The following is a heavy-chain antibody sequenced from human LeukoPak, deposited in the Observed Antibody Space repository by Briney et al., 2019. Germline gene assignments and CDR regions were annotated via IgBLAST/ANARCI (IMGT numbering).Heavy chain of an antibody. Sequence: GGSLRLSCAASGFTFSSYGMHWVRQAPGKGLEWVAFIRYDGSNKYYADSVKGRFAVSRDIAANTVSLQMSGLKEEDSALYYCARGVAGDGYYYGMDVWGQGTTVIVSS. CDR2: IRYDGSNK. D-gene: IGHD7-27*01. J-gene: IGHJ6*01. CDR3: ARGVAGDGYYYGMDV. V-gene: IGHV3-30*02. CDR1: GFTFSSYG.